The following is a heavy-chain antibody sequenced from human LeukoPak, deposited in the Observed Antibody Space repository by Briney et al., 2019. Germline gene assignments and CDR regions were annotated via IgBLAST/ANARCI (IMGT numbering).Heavy chain of an antibody. CDR3: AKDSNWAFDY. J-gene: IGHJ4*02. D-gene: IGHD7-27*01. CDR1: GFTFSRYG. CDR2: IRKDGSDK. V-gene: IGHV3-30*02. Sequence: GGSLRLSCGASGFTFSRYGMHWVRQAPGKGLEWVTYIRKDGSDKYYADSVEGRFTISRDSSKNMVYLQMNSLRAEGTAVYYCAKDSNWAFDYWGQGTLVSVSS.